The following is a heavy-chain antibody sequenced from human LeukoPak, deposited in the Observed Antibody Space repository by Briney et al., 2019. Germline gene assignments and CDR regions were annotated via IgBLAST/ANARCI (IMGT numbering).Heavy chain of an antibody. CDR1: GGTFSSYA. Sequence: SVKVSCKASGGTFSSYAISWVRQAPGQGLEWMGGVIPIFGTANYAQKYQGRVTTTADESTSTAYMELSSLRSEDTAVYYCAREEVTGYCSGGSCLDYWGQGTLVTVSS. CDR3: AREEVTGYCSGGSCLDY. V-gene: IGHV1-69*01. CDR2: VIPIFGTA. J-gene: IGHJ4*02. D-gene: IGHD2-15*01.